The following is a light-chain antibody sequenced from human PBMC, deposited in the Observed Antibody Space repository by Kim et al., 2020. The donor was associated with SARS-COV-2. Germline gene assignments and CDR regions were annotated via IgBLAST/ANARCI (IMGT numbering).Light chain of an antibody. CDR2: KDN. V-gene: IGLV3-27*01. J-gene: IGLJ3*02. CDR1: VLAKKY. CDR3: YSAADNNQV. Sequence: SVSPGQTARITCSGDVLAKKYARWFQQRPGQAPLLVIYKDNERPSGIPERFSGSSSGTTVTLTISGVQVEDEADYYCYSAADNNQVFGGGTKVTVL.